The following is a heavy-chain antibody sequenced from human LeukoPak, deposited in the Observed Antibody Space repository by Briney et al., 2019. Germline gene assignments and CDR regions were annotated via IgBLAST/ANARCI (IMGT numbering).Heavy chain of an antibody. D-gene: IGHD3-10*01. V-gene: IGHV3-74*01. CDR1: GFTFSDTW. Sequence: PGGSLRPSCAASGFTFSDTWMHWVRQAPGEGLVWVSRIRSDGSDTRYAESVKGRFTISRDNAKNTLYLQMNSLRAEDTAVYYCARAGYGSGIYMDVWGKGTTVTISS. J-gene: IGHJ6*03. CDR3: ARAGYGSGIYMDV. CDR2: IRSDGSDT.